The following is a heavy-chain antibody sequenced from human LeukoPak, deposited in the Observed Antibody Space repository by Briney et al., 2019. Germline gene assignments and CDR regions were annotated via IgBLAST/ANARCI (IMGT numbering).Heavy chain of an antibody. CDR3: ARYSSGWRLFDY. V-gene: IGHV1-2*02. D-gene: IGHD6-19*01. CDR2: INPNSGGT. J-gene: IGHJ4*02. Sequence: ASVKVSCKASGYTFTGYYMHWVRQAPGQGLEWMGWINPNSGGTNYAQKFQGRVTMTRDTSISTAYMELSRLRSDDTAVYYCARYSSGWRLFDYWGQGTLVTVSS. CDR1: GYTFTGYY.